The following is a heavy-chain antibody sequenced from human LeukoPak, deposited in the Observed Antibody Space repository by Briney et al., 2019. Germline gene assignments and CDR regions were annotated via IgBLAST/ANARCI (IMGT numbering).Heavy chain of an antibody. J-gene: IGHJ4*02. Sequence: GGSLRLSCAASGFTFSSYGMHWVRQAPGKGLEWVAVISYDGSNKYYADSVKGRFTISRDNSKNTLYLQMNSLRAEDTAVYYCASHYGSGSFDYWGQGTLVTVSS. V-gene: IGHV3-30*03. CDR3: ASHYGSGSFDY. D-gene: IGHD3-10*01. CDR1: GFTFSSYG. CDR2: ISYDGSNK.